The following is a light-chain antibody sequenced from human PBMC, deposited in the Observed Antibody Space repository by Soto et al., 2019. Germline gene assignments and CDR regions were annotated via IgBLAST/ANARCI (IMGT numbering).Light chain of an antibody. CDR1: SSNIGAGYD. J-gene: IGLJ3*02. CDR2: GNS. CDR3: QSYDSSLSGLV. Sequence: QSVLTQPASVSGAPGQRVTISCTGSSSNIGAGYDVHWYQQLPGTAPKLLIYGNSNRPSGVPDRFSGSKSGTSASLAITGLQAEDEADYYCQSYDSSLSGLVFGGGTKLNVL. V-gene: IGLV1-40*01.